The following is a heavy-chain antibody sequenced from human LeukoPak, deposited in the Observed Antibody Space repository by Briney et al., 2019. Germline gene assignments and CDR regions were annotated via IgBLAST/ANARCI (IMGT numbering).Heavy chain of an antibody. Sequence: GASVKVSCKAFGYTFTGYWMHWVRQAPGQGPEWMGVISPSGGSTIYAQRFKGRVTLTRGMSTSTDYLELSSLRSEDTAVYYCARDNSVRDEAWWFNPWGQGTLVTVSS. D-gene: IGHD5-24*01. J-gene: IGHJ5*02. CDR2: ISPSGGST. CDR3: ARDNSVRDEAWWFNP. V-gene: IGHV1-46*01. CDR1: GYTFTGYW.